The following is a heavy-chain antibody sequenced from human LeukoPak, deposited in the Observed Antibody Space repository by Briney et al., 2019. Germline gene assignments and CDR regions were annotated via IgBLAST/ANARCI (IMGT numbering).Heavy chain of an antibody. CDR1: GGSVNSSSYY. D-gene: IGHD3-22*01. V-gene: IGHV4-61*01. CDR3: AREKRGYYYYDSSGYRYIDY. Sequence: SETLSLTCTVSGGSVNSSSYYWNWIRQPPGKGLEWIGYIYYSGSTNYNPSLKSRVTISVDTSKNQFSLKLSSVTAADTAVYYCAREKRGYYYYDSSGYRYIDYWGQGTLVTVSS. J-gene: IGHJ4*02. CDR2: IYYSGST.